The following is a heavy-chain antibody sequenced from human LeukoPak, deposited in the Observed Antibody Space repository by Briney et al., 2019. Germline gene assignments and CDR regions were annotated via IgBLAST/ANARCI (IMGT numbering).Heavy chain of an antibody. CDR1: GGSISSSSYY. CDR2: IYYSGST. D-gene: IGHD6-6*01. Sequence: SETLSLTCTVSGGSISSSSYYWGWIRQPPGKGLEWIGYIYYSGSTNYNPSLKSRVTISVDTSKNQFSLKLSSVTAADTAVYYCARGGPARPLDYWGQGTLVTVSS. CDR3: ARGGPARPLDY. V-gene: IGHV4-61*05. J-gene: IGHJ4*02.